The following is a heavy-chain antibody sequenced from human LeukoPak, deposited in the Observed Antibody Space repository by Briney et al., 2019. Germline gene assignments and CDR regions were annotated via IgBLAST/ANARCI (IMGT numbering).Heavy chain of an antibody. D-gene: IGHD2-2*01. V-gene: IGHV1-24*01. CDR3: ATRDPHIVVVPAAKVGYYGMDV. J-gene: IGHJ6*02. CDR1: GYTLTELS. Sequence: ASVKVSCKVSGYTLTELSMHWVRQAPGKGLEWMGGFDPEDGETIYAQKFQGRVTMTEDTSTDTAYMELSSLRSEDTAVYYCATRDPHIVVVPAAKVGYYGMDVWGQGTTVTVSS. CDR2: FDPEDGET.